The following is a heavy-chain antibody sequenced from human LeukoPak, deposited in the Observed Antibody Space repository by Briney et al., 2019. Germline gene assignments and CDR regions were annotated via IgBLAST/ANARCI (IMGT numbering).Heavy chain of an antibody. V-gene: IGHV4-61*02. CDR3: ARVVGHGSGSYYFDY. J-gene: IGHJ4*02. CDR1: GGSISSGSYY. Sequence: TLSLTCTVSGGSISSGSYYWSWIRQPAGKGLEWIGRIYTSGSTNYNPSLKSRVTISVDTSKNQFSLKLSSVTAADTAVYYCARVVGHGSGSYYFDYWGQGTLVTVSS. CDR2: IYTSGST. D-gene: IGHD1-26*01.